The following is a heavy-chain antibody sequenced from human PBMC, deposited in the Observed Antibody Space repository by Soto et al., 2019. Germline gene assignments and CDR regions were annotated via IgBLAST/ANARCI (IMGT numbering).Heavy chain of an antibody. Sequence: GGSLRLSCAASGFTFSGSAIHWVRQASGKGLEWVGRIRSKANSYATAYAASVKGRFTISRDDSKNTAYLQMNSPKTEDTAVYYCTTPGDYYYYGLDVWGPGTTVTVSS. V-gene: IGHV3-73*01. CDR3: TTPGDYYYYGLDV. CDR1: GFTFSGSA. CDR2: IRSKANSYAT. D-gene: IGHD3-10*01. J-gene: IGHJ6*02.